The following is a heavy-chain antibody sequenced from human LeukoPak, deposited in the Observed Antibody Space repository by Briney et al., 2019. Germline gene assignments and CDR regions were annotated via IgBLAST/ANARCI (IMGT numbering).Heavy chain of an antibody. Sequence: GGALRLSCAASVFTFSTYSLNWVRQAPGKGLEGVSSISSFSGYIYYPDSVKGRFTITRDNAKNSLHLQMNSLRVEDTAVYYCARDPSPRTSYYYYYMDVWDKGTTVTVSS. V-gene: IGHV3-21*01. CDR3: ARDPSPRTSYYYYYMDV. D-gene: IGHD2-2*01. CDR1: VFTFSTYS. J-gene: IGHJ6*03. CDR2: ISSFSGYI.